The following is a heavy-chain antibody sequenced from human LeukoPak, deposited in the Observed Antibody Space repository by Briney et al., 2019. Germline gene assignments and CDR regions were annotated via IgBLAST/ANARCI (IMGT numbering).Heavy chain of an antibody. CDR2: VYFSGIT. CDR1: NGSISSSAYY. CDR3: ARDRGTWNDDGFDY. D-gene: IGHD1-1*01. Sequence: SETLSLTCTVSNGSISSSAYYWGWVRQSPGKGLQWIGSVYFSGITYYNESLKSRLTISVDKSNNQFSLKVRSVTAADTAVYYCARDRGTWNDDGFDYWGRGTLVTVSS. V-gene: IGHV4-39*07. J-gene: IGHJ4*02.